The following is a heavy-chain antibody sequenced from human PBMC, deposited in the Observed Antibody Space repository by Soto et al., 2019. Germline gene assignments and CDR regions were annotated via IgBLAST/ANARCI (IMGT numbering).Heavy chain of an antibody. CDR2: INHSGST. CDR3: ARGGLTIFGVVMKDWFDP. D-gene: IGHD3-3*01. CDR1: GGSFSGYY. V-gene: IGHV4-34*01. J-gene: IGHJ5*02. Sequence: SETLCLTCAVYGGSFSGYYWSWIRQPPGKGLEWIGEINHSGSTNYNPSLKSRVTTSVDTSKNQFSLKLSSVTAADTAVYYCARGGLTIFGVVMKDWFDPWGQGTLVTVSS.